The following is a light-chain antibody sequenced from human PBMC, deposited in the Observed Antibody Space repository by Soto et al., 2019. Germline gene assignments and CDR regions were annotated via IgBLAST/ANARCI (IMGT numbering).Light chain of an antibody. J-gene: IGKJ4*01. CDR2: GAS. CDR3: QQYNEWPLT. V-gene: IGKV3-15*01. Sequence: EIVMTQSPATLSVSPGERATLSCRASQSVRSHLAWYQQKPGQPPRLLIYGASTRATGIPVRFSGRGSGTEFTLTISSLRSEDFAVYYCQQYNEWPLTFGGGTKVEIK. CDR1: QSVRSH.